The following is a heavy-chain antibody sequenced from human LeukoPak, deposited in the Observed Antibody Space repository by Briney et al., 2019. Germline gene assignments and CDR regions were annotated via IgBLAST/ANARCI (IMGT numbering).Heavy chain of an antibody. Sequence: ASVKVSCKASGYTFTSYYMHWVRQAPGQGLEWMGIINSSGGSTSYAQKFQGRVTMTRDTSTSTVYMELSSLRSEDTAVYYCARSGLVVFGVVIPTSFDYWGQGTLVTVSS. CDR3: ARSGLVVFGVVIPTSFDY. CDR1: GYTFTSYY. J-gene: IGHJ4*02. D-gene: IGHD3-3*01. CDR2: INSSGGST. V-gene: IGHV1-46*01.